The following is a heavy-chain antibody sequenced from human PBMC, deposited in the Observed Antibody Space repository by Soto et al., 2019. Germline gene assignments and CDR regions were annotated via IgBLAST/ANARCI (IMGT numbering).Heavy chain of an antibody. CDR2: IWHDGTNK. J-gene: IGHJ4*02. CDR1: VFTFSDYA. V-gene: IGHV3-33*01. D-gene: IGHD1-1*01. Sequence: HPGGSLRLSCAASVFTFSDYAMHWVRQAPGKGLEWVSVIWHDGTNKYYADSVRGRFTISRDNAMRSLFLHMNSLRDEDTAVYYCARDGKGAAYTHGPYYFDYWGQGALVTVS. CDR3: ARDGKGAAYTHGPYYFDY.